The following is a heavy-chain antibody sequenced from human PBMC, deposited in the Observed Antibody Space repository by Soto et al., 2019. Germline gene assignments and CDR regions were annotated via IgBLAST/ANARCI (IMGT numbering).Heavy chain of an antibody. CDR2: ISHDGTDK. D-gene: IGHD3-16*02. CDR1: GFTFWKFG. J-gene: IGHJ5*01. Sequence: GGSLRLSCAASGFTFWKFGLHWVRQSPREGLEWVALISHDGTDKYYADSVKGRFTISRDNSKDTLFLHMDNLRPEDTGIYYCAKPTSFVTCFDSWGQGTLVTVSS. V-gene: IGHV3-30*18. CDR3: AKPTSFVTCFDS.